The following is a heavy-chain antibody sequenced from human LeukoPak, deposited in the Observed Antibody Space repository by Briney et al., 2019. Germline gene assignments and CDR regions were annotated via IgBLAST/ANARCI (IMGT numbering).Heavy chain of an antibody. CDR3: ARRYYDSSGYPWNGMDV. D-gene: IGHD3-22*01. CDR1: GYTFTGYY. CDR2: INPNSGGT. V-gene: IGHV1-2*02. Sequence: ASVKVSCKASGYTFTGYYMHWVRQAPGQGLEWMGWINPNSGGTNYAQKFQGRVTMTRDTSISTAYMELSRLRSDDTAVYYCARRYYDSSGYPWNGMDVWGQGTTVTVSS. J-gene: IGHJ6*02.